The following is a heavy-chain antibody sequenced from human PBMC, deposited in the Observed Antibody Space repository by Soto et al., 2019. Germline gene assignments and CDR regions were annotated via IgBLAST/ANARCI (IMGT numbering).Heavy chain of an antibody. V-gene: IGHV4-39*01. CDR3: ARGSITMVRGVTDEFDY. Sequence: PSETLSLTCTVSGGSISSSSYYWGWIRQPPGKGLEWIGSIYYSGSTYYNPSLKSRVTISVDTSKNQFSLKLSSVTAADTAVYYCARGSITMVRGVTDEFDYWGQGTLVTVSS. CDR1: GGSISSSSYY. J-gene: IGHJ4*02. CDR2: IYYSGST. D-gene: IGHD3-10*01.